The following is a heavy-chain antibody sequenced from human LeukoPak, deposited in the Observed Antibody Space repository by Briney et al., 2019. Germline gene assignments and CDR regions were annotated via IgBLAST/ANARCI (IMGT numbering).Heavy chain of an antibody. Sequence: GGSLRLSCAASGFTFSSYSMNWVRQAPGKGLEWVSGISGSGGSTYYADSVTARFTISRDNAKSTLYLQMNSLSAEDTALYYCAKGKLNVVGALFDYWGQGTLVTVSS. D-gene: IGHD1-26*01. CDR3: AKGKLNVVGALFDY. CDR2: ISGSGGST. J-gene: IGHJ4*02. V-gene: IGHV3-23*01. CDR1: GFTFSSYS.